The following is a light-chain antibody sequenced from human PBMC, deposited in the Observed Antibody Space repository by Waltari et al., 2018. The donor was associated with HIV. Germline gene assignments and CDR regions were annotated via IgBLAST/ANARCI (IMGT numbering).Light chain of an antibody. CDR2: KVS. CDR1: QILVYTDGNTY. J-gene: IGKJ5*01. CDR3: LQGSFWPFT. V-gene: IGKV2-30*01. Sequence: DIVVTQSPLSLPVILGQSASISCRSSQILVYTDGNTYMSWILQRPGQSPRRLIYKVSVRDSGVPDRFSGSGSGTDFTLQISRVEAEDVGVYYCLQGSFWPFTFGQGTRLEIK.